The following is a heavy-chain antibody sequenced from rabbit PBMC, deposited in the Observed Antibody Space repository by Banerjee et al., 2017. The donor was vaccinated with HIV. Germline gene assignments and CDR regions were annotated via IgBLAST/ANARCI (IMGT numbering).Heavy chain of an antibody. CDR1: GFSSSSSYY. J-gene: IGHJ3*01. D-gene: IGHD4-2*01. V-gene: IGHV1S40*01. CDR2: IYTGSSGST. Sequence: QSLEESGGDLVKPGASLTLTCTASGFSSSSSYYMCWVRQAPGKGLEWIGRIYTGSSGSTYYASWAKGRFTLFKTSSTTVTLQMTSLTAADTATYFCASGAVSTIYTLWGQGTLVTVS. CDR3: ASGAVSTIYTL.